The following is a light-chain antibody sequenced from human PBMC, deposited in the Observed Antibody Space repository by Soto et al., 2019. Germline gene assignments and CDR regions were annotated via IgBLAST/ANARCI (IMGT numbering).Light chain of an antibody. J-gene: IGLJ2*01. CDR2: SNN. V-gene: IGLV1-44*01. Sequence: QSVLTQPPSASGTPGQRVTISCSGSSSNIGSNTVNWYQQLPGTASNLLIYSNNQRPSGVTGRFSGSKSGTSAALAISGRQSEDEADYYCSAWDDSLNSEVFGGGTKLTVL. CDR1: SSNIGSNT. CDR3: SAWDDSLNSEV.